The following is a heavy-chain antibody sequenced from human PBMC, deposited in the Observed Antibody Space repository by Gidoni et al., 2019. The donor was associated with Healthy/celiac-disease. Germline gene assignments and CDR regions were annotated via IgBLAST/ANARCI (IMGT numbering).Heavy chain of an antibody. V-gene: IGHV3-30-3*01. CDR3: ARDLGGYAELDYYYYGMDV. CDR2: ISYDGSNK. D-gene: IGHD5-12*01. Sequence: QVQLVESGGGVVQPGRSLRLSCAASGFTFSSYAMHWVRQAPGKGLEWVAVISYDGSNKYYADSVKGRFTISRDNSKNTLYLQMNSLRAEDTAVYYCARDLGGYAELDYYYYGMDVWGQGTTVTVSS. CDR1: GFTFSSYA. J-gene: IGHJ6*02.